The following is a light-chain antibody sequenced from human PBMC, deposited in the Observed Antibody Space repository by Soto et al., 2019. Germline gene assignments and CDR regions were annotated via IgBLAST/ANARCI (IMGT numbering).Light chain of an antibody. CDR3: QQYNTWPPRYT. CDR2: RAS. J-gene: IGKJ2*01. V-gene: IGKV3-15*01. Sequence: EIVMTQSPATLSVSPGGRATLSCRASQSVSNYLAWYQQRPGQPPRLLIYRASTRATGIPARFSGSRSGTEFSLSISSLQSEDFAVYYCQQYNTWPPRYTFGQGTKLEIK. CDR1: QSVSNY.